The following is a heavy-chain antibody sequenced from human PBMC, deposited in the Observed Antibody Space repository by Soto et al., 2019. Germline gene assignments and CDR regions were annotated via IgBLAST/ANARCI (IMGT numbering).Heavy chain of an antibody. D-gene: IGHD3-22*01. J-gene: IGHJ2*01. CDR1: GGSISSYY. V-gene: IGHV4-59*01. CDR3: ARNYYDSSGWDAPYFDL. CDR2: IYYSGST. Sequence: QVQLQESGPGLVKPSETLSLTCTVSGGSISSYYWSWIRQSPGKGLEWIGYIYYSGSTSYSPSLTRRVTISLDTPKNQFSLKLTSVTAADTAIYYCARNYYDSSGWDAPYFDLWGRGTLVTVSS.